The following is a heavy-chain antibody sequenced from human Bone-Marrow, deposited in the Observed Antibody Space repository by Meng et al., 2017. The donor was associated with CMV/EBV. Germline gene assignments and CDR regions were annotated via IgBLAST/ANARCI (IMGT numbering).Heavy chain of an antibody. V-gene: IGHV1-2*02. Sequence: GESLKISCAASGYTFTGYYMHWVRQAPGQGLEWMGWINPNSGGTNYAQKFQGRVTMTRDTSISTAYMELSRLGSDDTAVYYCARGRGGIIAARYHFDYWGQGTLVTVSS. CDR3: ARGRGGIIAARYHFDY. J-gene: IGHJ4*02. CDR1: GYTFTGYY. CDR2: INPNSGGT. D-gene: IGHD6-6*01.